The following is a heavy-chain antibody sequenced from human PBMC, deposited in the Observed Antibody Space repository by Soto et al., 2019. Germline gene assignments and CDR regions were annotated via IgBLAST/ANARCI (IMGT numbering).Heavy chain of an antibody. V-gene: IGHV3-23*01. D-gene: IGHD3-22*01. J-gene: IGHJ4*02. CDR3: AKSSSGYYSDYFDY. CDR1: GFTFSSYV. Sequence: GGFLRLSCAASGFTFSSYVMSWVRQAPGKGLEWVSAISGSGGGTYYADSVKGRFTISRDNSKNTLYLQMNSLRAEDTAVYYCAKSSSGYYSDYFDYWGQGTLVTVSS. CDR2: ISGSGGGT.